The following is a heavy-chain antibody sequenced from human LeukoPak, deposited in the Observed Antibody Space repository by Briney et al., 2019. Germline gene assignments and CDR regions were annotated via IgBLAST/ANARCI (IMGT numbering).Heavy chain of an antibody. CDR1: GGTFSSYA. J-gene: IGHJ6*02. D-gene: IGHD3-3*01. CDR2: IIPIFGTA. CDR3: ARVFGRLGYYYYGMDV. Sequence: GASVKVSCKASGGTFSSYAISWVRQAPGQGLEWMGGIIPIFGTANYAQKFQGRVTITADESTSTAYIEPSSLRSEDTAVYYCARVFGRLGYYYYGMDVWGQGTTVTVSS. V-gene: IGHV1-69*13.